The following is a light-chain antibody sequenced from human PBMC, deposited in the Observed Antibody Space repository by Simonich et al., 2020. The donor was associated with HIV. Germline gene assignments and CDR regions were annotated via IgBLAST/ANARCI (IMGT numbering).Light chain of an antibody. V-gene: IGLV7-46*01. CDR2: DTA. CDR3: LLSYSGVVV. CDR1: TGAVTSGHY. J-gene: IGLJ2*01. Sequence: QAVVTQEPSLTVSPGGTVTLTCGSSTGAVTSGHYPYWFQQKPGQAPRTLFYDTANKHSWTPARFSGSLLGGKAALTLSGAQPEDDADYYCLLSYSGVVVFGGGTKLTVL.